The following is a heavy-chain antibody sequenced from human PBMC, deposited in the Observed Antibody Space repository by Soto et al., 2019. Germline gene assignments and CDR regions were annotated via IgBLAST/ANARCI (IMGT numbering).Heavy chain of an antibody. Sequence: QVQLQESGPGLVKPSETLSLTCTVSGGSISSYYWSWIRQPPGKGLEWIGYIYYSGSTNYNPSLKSRVTLSVDTSKNQFSLKLSSVTAADTAVYYCASTFYSSGWRFDYWGQGTLVTVSS. CDR1: GGSISSYY. V-gene: IGHV4-59*08. D-gene: IGHD6-19*01. CDR2: IYYSGST. J-gene: IGHJ4*02. CDR3: ASTFYSSGWRFDY.